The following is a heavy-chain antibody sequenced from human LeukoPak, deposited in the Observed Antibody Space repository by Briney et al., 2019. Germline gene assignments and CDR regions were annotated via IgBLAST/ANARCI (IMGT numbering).Heavy chain of an antibody. V-gene: IGHV1-18*01. J-gene: IGHJ4*02. CDR3: ARDLEDYGEHEVYFDY. CDR1: GYTFTSYG. CDR2: ISAYNGNT. D-gene: IGHD4-17*01. Sequence: ASVKASCKASGYTFTSYGISWGRQAPGQGLEWMGWISAYNGNTNYAQKLQGRVTMTTDTSTSTAYMELRRLRSDDTPVYYCARDLEDYGEHEVYFDYWGQGTMVTVSS.